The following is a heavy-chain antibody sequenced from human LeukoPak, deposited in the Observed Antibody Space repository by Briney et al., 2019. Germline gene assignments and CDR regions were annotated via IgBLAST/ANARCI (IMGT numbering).Heavy chain of an antibody. D-gene: IGHD5-18*01. J-gene: IGHJ4*02. CDR2: INRDGSST. Sequence: GGSLRLSCTASGFTFSSYAMSWVRQAPGKGLVWVSRINRDGSSTSYADSVKGRFTISRDNAKNTLYLQMNSLRAEDTAVYYCARGGGYSYGSFDYWGQGTLVTVSS. V-gene: IGHV3-74*01. CDR1: GFTFSSYA. CDR3: ARGGGYSYGSFDY.